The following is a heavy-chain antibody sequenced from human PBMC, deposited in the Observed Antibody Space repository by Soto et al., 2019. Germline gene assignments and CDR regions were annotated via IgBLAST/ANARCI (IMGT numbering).Heavy chain of an antibody. J-gene: IGHJ5*02. Sequence: PGESLKISCKGSGYSFTSYWIGWVRQMPGKGLEWMGIIYPGDSDTRYSPSFQGQVTISADKSISTAYLQWSSLKASDTAMYYCARRIELSYYDFWSGYHGNWFDPWGQGTLVTVSS. V-gene: IGHV5-51*01. CDR2: IYPGDSDT. CDR1: GYSFTSYW. CDR3: ARRIELSYYDFWSGYHGNWFDP. D-gene: IGHD3-3*01.